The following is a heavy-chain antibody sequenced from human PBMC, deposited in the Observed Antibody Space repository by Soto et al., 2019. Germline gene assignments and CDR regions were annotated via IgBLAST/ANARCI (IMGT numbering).Heavy chain of an antibody. D-gene: IGHD5-12*01. CDR2: IKSKTDGGTT. CDR1: GFTFSKAW. CDR3: TTDLVVATINDYFDY. J-gene: IGHJ4*02. V-gene: IGHV3-15*01. Sequence: GVSLRLPCAASGFTFSKAWMSWVRQAPVKGLEWVGRIKSKTDGGTTDYAEPVKGRFTISRDDSKNTLYLQMNSLKTEDTAVYYCTTDLVVATINDYFDYWGQGALVPVSS.